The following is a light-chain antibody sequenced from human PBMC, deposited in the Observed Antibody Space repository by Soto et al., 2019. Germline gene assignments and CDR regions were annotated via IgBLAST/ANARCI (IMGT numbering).Light chain of an antibody. CDR1: SSDVGGYNY. V-gene: IGLV2-14*01. CDR2: EVS. CDR3: SSYTSSSTVV. J-gene: IGLJ2*01. Sequence: SALTQPASVSGSPGQSITISCTGTSSDVGGYNYVSWYQQHPCKAPKLMIYEVSNRPSGVSNRFSGSKSGNTASLTISGPHAEDEADDYSSSYTSSSTVVFAGGTKLTVL.